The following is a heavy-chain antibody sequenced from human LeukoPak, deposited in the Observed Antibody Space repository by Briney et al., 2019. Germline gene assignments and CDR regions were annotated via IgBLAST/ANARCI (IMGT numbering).Heavy chain of an antibody. J-gene: IGHJ4*02. V-gene: IGHV3-11*04. CDR3: ARRGSGYYAWAFDY. CDR1: GYTFGDYG. CDR2: ISNSDSTT. Sequence: GGSLRLSCAASGYTFGDYGMSWVRQVPGKGLEWVSYISNSDSTTYYADSVKGRFTISRDNAKNSLYLQMNSLRAEDTAVYYCARRGSGYYAWAFDYWGQGTLVTVSS. D-gene: IGHD3-3*01.